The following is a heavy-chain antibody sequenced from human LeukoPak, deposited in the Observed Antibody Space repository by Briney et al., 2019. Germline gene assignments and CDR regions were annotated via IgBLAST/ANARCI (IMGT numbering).Heavy chain of an antibody. CDR3: ARDHANYYDSSGYNGGFGY. J-gene: IGHJ4*02. CDR1: GYTFTSYA. Sequence: GASVTVSCKASGYTFTSYAISWVRQAPGQGLEWMGRIIPILGIANYAQKFQGRVTITADKSTSTAYMELSSLRSEDTAVYYCARDHANYYDSSGYNGGFGYWGQGTLVTVSS. D-gene: IGHD3-22*01. CDR2: IIPILGIA. V-gene: IGHV1-69*04.